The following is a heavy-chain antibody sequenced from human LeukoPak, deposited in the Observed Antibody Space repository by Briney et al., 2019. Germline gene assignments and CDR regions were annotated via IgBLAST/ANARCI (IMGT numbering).Heavy chain of an antibody. Sequence: SETLSLTCAVYGGPFRGDSWTWIRQPPGKGLEWIGEFNHSASTNYNPSLKGRVHMSLDTSKNQLSLNLTSVTAADTAVYYCATEGLAGTGTQWHVFDIWGQGTLVTVSS. V-gene: IGHV4-34*01. D-gene: IGHD6-13*01. J-gene: IGHJ3*02. CDR1: GGPFRGDS. CDR3: ATEGLAGTGTQWHVFDI. CDR2: FNHSAST.